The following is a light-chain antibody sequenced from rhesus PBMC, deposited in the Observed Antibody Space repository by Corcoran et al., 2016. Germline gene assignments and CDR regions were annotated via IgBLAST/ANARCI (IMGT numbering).Light chain of an antibody. CDR2: GAS. CDR3: QETSNFFT. J-gene: IGKJ3*01. V-gene: IGKV3-31*02. CDR1: QSVSSY. Sequence: VMTQSPATLSLSPGETATISCRTSQSVSSYLAWYQQKPGQATRLPIYGASNRATGIPERFSGSGSGTDFPLTIGCLEPEGFAVSYCQETSNFFTFGPGAELDIK.